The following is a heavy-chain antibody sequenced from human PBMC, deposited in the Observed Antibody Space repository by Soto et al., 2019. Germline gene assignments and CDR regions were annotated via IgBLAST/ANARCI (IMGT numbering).Heavy chain of an antibody. CDR1: GFTFSSYS. J-gene: IGHJ6*02. CDR2: ISSSSSTI. V-gene: IGHV3-48*02. D-gene: IGHD1-26*01. CDR3: AREEMGATSDYYYGMDV. Sequence: LRLSCAASGFTFSSYSMNWVRHAPGKGLEWVSYISSSSSTIYYADSVKGRFTISRDNAKNSLYLQMNSLRDEDTAVYYCAREEMGATSDYYYGMDVWGQGTTVTVSS.